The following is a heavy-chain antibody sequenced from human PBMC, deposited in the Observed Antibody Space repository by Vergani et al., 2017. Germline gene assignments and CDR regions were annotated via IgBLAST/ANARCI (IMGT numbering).Heavy chain of an antibody. D-gene: IGHD2-8*01. CDR1: GFTFSVFS. CDR2: IGSSGPYI. V-gene: IGHV3-21*06. CDR3: ARDCTIGGCPDNYGIDV. J-gene: IGHJ6*02. Sequence: VQLVESGGGLVKPGGSLRLSCAASGFTFSVFSMSWVRQAPGKGLEWVAFIGSSGPYINYADTVKGRFIIPRDNTNDSLFLQLRSLRSEDAAVYYCARDCTIGGCPDNYGIDVWGQGATVTVAS.